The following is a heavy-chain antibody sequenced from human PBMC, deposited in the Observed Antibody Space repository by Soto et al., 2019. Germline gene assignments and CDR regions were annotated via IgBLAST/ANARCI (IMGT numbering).Heavy chain of an antibody. V-gene: IGHV4-59*01. CDR3: ARGSTDFDY. CDR1: GGSISSYY. D-gene: IGHD4-17*01. CDR2: IYYSGST. J-gene: IGHJ4*02. Sequence: SETLSLTCTVSGGSISSYYWSWIRQPPGKGLEWIGYIYYSGSTNYNPSLKSRVTISVDTSKNQFSLKLSSVTAADTAVYYCARGSTDFDYWGQGTLVTVSS.